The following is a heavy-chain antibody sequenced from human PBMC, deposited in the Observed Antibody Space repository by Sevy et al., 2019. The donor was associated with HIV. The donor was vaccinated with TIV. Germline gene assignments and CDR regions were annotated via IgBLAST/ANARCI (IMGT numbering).Heavy chain of an antibody. J-gene: IGHJ3*02. D-gene: IGHD2-2*02. CDR2: ISGISNYI. CDR3: ARNNCSITNCYMGDVFDI. Sequence: GGSLRLSCAASGFTFSSYSMNWVRQAPGKGLEWVSSISGISNYIYYAYSMKGRFTVSRDNARNSLYLPMNSLRAEDTAVYYCARNNCSITNCYMGDVFDIWGQGAMVTVSS. CDR1: GFTFSSYS. V-gene: IGHV3-21*01.